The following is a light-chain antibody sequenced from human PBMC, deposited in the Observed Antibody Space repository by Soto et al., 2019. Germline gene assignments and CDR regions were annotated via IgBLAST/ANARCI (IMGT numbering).Light chain of an antibody. CDR2: GAS. V-gene: IGKV3-20*01. CDR1: QSVSSSY. J-gene: IGKJ1*01. CDR3: QQHSSSALT. Sequence: EIVLTQSPGTLSLSPGERATLSCRASQSVSSSYLAWYQQKPGQAPRLLIYGASSVPSGIPDRFRGSGSGTHFTLTISRLEPEDFAVYYCQQHSSSALTFGQGTKVEIK.